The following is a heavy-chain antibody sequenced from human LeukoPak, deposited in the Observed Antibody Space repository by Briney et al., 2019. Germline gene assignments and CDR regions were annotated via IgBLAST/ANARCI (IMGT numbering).Heavy chain of an antibody. CDR2: IRYDGSNK. V-gene: IGHV3-30*02. CDR1: GFTFSSYG. D-gene: IGHD5-18*01. Sequence: GGSLRLSCAASGFTFSSYGMHWVRQAPGKGLEWVXXIRYDGSNKYYADSVKGRFTISRDNSKNTLYLQMNSLRAEDTAVYYCAHARASGYSYGFDYWGQGTLVTVSS. J-gene: IGHJ4*02. CDR3: AHARASGYSYGFDY.